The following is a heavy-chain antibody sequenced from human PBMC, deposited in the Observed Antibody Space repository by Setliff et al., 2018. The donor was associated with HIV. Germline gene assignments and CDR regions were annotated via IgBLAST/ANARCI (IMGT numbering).Heavy chain of an antibody. D-gene: IGHD3-22*01. CDR1: GGSINTYY. CDR3: ARDRLTYYFDY. CDR2: FYTSGST. Sequence: TLSLTCTVSGGSINTYYWSWIRQPAGEGLEWIGRFYTSGSTNYNPSLKSRVTMSVDTSKNQFSLKLSSVTAADTAVYYCARDRLTYYFDYWGQGILVTVS. J-gene: IGHJ4*02. V-gene: IGHV4-4*07.